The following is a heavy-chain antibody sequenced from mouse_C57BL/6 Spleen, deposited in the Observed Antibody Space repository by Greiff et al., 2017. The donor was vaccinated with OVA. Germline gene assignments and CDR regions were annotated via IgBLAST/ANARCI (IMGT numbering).Heavy chain of an antibody. CDR3: ARYYGSSYPYAMDY. V-gene: IGHV1-53*01. D-gene: IGHD1-1*01. J-gene: IGHJ4*01. CDR1: FYPFPLSL. CDR2: LTPRPGGT. Sequence: VQLQQPGPALVTPCASVTLSFPSSFYPFPLSLLPWVKQRPGQGLACLFPLTPRPGGTNSNEKFKSKATLTVDKSSSTAYMQLSSLTSEDSAVYYCARYYGSSYPYAMDYWGQGTSVTVSS.